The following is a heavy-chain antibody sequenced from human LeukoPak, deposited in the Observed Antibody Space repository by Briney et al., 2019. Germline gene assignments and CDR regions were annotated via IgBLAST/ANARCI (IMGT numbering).Heavy chain of an antibody. CDR2: INSDGSST. CDR3: ARAKRYSSSWYYYYYGMDV. D-gene: IGHD6-13*01. V-gene: IGHV3-74*01. Sequence: GGSLRLSCVASGFTFSSYWMHWVRQAPGKGLVWVSRINSDGSSTSYADSVKGRFTISRDNAKNTLYLQMNSLRAEDTAVYYCARAKRYSSSWYYYYYGMDVWGQGTTVTVSS. J-gene: IGHJ6*02. CDR1: GFTFSSYW.